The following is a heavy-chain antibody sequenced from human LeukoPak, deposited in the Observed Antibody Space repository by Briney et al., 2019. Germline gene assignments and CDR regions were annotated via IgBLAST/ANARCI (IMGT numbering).Heavy chain of an antibody. D-gene: IGHD1-26*01. Sequence: PGGSLRLSCAAAGFIFSRDGMSWVRQAPGKGLEWVSSISASGGGTVYADSVKGRVTISRDTSENTLYLQMNSLRAEDTAVYSCAKNLLGSESYSWYFDLWGRGTLVTVSS. CDR3: AKNLLGSESYSWYFDL. J-gene: IGHJ2*01. V-gene: IGHV3-23*01. CDR2: ISASGGGT. CDR1: GFIFSRDG.